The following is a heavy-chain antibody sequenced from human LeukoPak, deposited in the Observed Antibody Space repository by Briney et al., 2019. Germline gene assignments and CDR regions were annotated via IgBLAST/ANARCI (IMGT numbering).Heavy chain of an antibody. J-gene: IGHJ4*02. D-gene: IGHD1-1*01. Sequence: GGSLRLSCAASGFTFSYYWMHWVRQAPGKGLVWVSRIESDGSSTSYADSVKGRFTISRDNAKNTLYLQMNSLRAEDTAVYYCAKASNWYYFDYWGQGTLVTVSS. CDR1: GFTFSYYW. CDR3: AKASNWYYFDY. CDR2: IESDGSST. V-gene: IGHV3-74*01.